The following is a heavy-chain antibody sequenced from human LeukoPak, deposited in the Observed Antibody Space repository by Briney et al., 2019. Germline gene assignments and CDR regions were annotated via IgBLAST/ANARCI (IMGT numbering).Heavy chain of an antibody. V-gene: IGHV4-34*01. D-gene: IGHD6-13*01. CDR1: GGSFSGYY. J-gene: IGHJ4*02. Sequence: SETLSLTCAVCGGSFSGYYWSWIRQPPGKGLEWIGEINHSGSTNYNPSLKSRVTISVDTSKNQFSLKLSSVTAADTAVYYCARVISSSLDYWGQGTLVTVSS. CDR3: ARVISSSLDY. CDR2: INHSGST.